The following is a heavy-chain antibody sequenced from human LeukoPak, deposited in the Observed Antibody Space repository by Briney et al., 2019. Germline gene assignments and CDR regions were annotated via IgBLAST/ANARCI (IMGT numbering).Heavy chain of an antibody. D-gene: IGHD3-10*01. CDR1: GFAFSTYA. CDR3: AKDRLRGVIPYYFDY. CDR2: LSGSGAST. Sequence: GGSLRLSCAASGFAFSTYAMSWVRQAPGKGLEWVSALSGSGASTYYAGSVKGRFTISRDNSKNTLYLQMNSLRAEDTAVYYCAKDRLRGVIPYYFDYWGQGTLVTVSS. V-gene: IGHV3-23*01. J-gene: IGHJ4*02.